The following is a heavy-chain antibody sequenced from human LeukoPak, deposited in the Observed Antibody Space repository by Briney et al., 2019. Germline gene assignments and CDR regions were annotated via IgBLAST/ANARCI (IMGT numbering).Heavy chain of an antibody. CDR3: ARDPSLDAFDI. J-gene: IGHJ3*02. Sequence: ASVKVSCKASGGTFSSYAISWVRQAPGQGLEWMGGIIPIFGTASYAQKFQGRVTITADKSTSTAYMELSSLRSEDTAVYYCARDPSLDAFDIWGQGTMVTVSS. D-gene: IGHD6-6*01. V-gene: IGHV1-69*06. CDR1: GGTFSSYA. CDR2: IIPIFGTA.